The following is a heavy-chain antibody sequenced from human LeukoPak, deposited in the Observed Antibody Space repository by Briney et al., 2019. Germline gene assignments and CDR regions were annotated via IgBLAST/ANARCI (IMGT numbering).Heavy chain of an antibody. CDR2: IYSGGST. Sequence: GGSLRLSCAASGFTVSSNYMSWVRQAPGKGLEWVSVIYSGGSTYYADSVKGRFTISRDNAKNTLYLQMNSLRAEDTAVYYCAKEKPFLEWLSGFDYWGQGTLVTVSS. V-gene: IGHV3-66*01. J-gene: IGHJ4*02. CDR1: GFTVSSNY. D-gene: IGHD3-3*01. CDR3: AKEKPFLEWLSGFDY.